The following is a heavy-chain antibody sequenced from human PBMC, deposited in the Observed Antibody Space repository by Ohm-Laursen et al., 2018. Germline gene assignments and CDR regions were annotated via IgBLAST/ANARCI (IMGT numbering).Heavy chain of an antibody. CDR3: ARALGFCDGTTCLNWFDP. Sequence: GTLSLTCTVSGDSLSSGPENWSWIRQAPGKGLEWIGYIYHSGSTVYNPSLKSRVTISLDTSKNQFSLTLSSVTAADTAVYYCARALGFCDGTTCLNWFDPWGQGTLVTVSS. V-gene: IGHV4-61*01. J-gene: IGHJ5*02. CDR1: GDSLSSGPEN. D-gene: IGHD1-14*01. CDR2: IYHSGST.